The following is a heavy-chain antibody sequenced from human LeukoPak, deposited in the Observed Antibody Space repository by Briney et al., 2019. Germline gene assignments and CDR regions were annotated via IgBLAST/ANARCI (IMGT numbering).Heavy chain of an antibody. CDR2: IRSKANSYAT. CDR3: TTPRDGGNVDY. CDR1: GFTFSGSA. V-gene: IGHV3-73*01. Sequence: GGSLRLSCAASGFTFSGSAMHWVRQASGKGLEWVGRIRSKANSYATAYAASVKGRFTISRDDSKNTAYLQMNSLKTEDTAVYYCTTPRDGGNVDYWGQGTLVTVSS. J-gene: IGHJ4*02. D-gene: IGHD4-23*01.